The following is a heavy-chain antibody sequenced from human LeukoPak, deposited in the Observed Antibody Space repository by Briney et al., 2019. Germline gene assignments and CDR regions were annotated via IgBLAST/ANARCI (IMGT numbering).Heavy chain of an antibody. D-gene: IGHD4-11*01. J-gene: IGHJ5*02. CDR3: ATARVGYSKGWFDP. Sequence: ASVKVSCKASGGTFSSYAISWVRQAPGQGLEWMGGIIPIFGTANYAQKFQGRVTITTDESTSTAYMELSSLRSEDTAVYYCATARVGYSKGWFDPWGQGTLVTVSS. CDR1: GGTFSSYA. CDR2: IIPIFGTA. V-gene: IGHV1-69*05.